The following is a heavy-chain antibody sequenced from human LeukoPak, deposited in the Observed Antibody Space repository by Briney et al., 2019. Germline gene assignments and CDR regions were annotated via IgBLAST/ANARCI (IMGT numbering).Heavy chain of an antibody. Sequence: SETLSLTCTVSGGSISSSSYYWGWIRQPPGKGLEWIGSIYYSGSTYYNPSLKSRVTISVDTSKNQFSLKLSSVTAADSAVYYCARTGVRPHDAFDIWGQGTMVTVSS. CDR1: GGSISSSSYY. J-gene: IGHJ3*02. V-gene: IGHV4-39*07. D-gene: IGHD2-8*01. CDR3: ARTGVRPHDAFDI. CDR2: IYYSGST.